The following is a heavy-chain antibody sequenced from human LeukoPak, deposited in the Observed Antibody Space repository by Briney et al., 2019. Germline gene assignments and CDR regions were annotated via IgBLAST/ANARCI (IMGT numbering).Heavy chain of an antibody. J-gene: IGHJ4*02. D-gene: IGHD4-17*01. Sequence: PGGSLRLSYAASGFTFSSYRMNWVRQAPGKGLEWVSSISSSSSYIYYADSVKGRFTISRDNAKNSLYLQMNSLRAEDTAVYYCARGTVSGYGDYSVFDYWGQGTLVTVSS. CDR3: ARGTVSGYGDYSVFDY. CDR1: GFTFSSYR. V-gene: IGHV3-21*01. CDR2: ISSSSSYI.